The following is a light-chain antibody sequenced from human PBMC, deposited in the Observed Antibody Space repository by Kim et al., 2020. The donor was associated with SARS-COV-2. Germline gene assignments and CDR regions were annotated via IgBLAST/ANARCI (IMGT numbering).Light chain of an antibody. J-gene: IGLJ2*01. CDR2: DVS. V-gene: IGLV2-11*01. CDR3: CSYAGSYTFVV. Sequence: QSVTTSCTGTSSDVGGYNYVSWYQQHPGKAPKLMIYDVSKRPSGVPDRFSGSKSGNTASLTISGLQAEDEADYYCCSYAGSYTFVVFGGGTQLTVL. CDR1: SSDVGGYNY.